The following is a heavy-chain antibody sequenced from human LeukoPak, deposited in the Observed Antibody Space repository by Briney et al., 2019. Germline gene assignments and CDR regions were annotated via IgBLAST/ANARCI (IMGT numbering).Heavy chain of an antibody. CDR2: ISWNTVTI. CDR3: VKGRSGYYFGY. Sequence: GGSLRLSCAASGFTFDHYAMHWVRQAPGKGLEWVSTISWNTVTIAYADPVKGRFTISRDNAKNFLYLQMNSLRADDTALYYCVKGRSGYYFGYWGQGTLVTVSS. CDR1: GFTFDHYA. D-gene: IGHD5-12*01. J-gene: IGHJ4*02. V-gene: IGHV3-9*01.